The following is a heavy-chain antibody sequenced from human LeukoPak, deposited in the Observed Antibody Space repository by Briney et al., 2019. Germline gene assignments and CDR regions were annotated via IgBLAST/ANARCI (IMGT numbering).Heavy chain of an antibody. J-gene: IGHJ6*02. CDR2: IKQDGSEK. CDR3: ARDSTTTIH. CDR1: GFTLSSYW. Sequence: PGGSLRLSCAASGFTLSSYWMSWVRQAPGKGLEWVANIKQDGSEKYYVDSVKGRFTISRDNAKNSLYLQMNSLRAEDTAVYYCARDSTTTIHWGQGTTVTVSS. V-gene: IGHV3-7*01. D-gene: IGHD3-22*01.